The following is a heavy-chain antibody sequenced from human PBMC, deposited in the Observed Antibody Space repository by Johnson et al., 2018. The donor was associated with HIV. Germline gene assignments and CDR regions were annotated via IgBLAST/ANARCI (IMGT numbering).Heavy chain of an antibody. J-gene: IGHJ3*02. Sequence: QVQLVESGGGLVKPGGSLRLSCAASGFTFSDYYMSWIRQAPGKGLEWVSYISSSGSTIYYADSVKGRFTMSRDNAKNSLYLQMNSLRAEDTAVYYCSRHSPRGYSGYDAFDIWGQGTMVTVSS. CDR1: GFTFSDYY. V-gene: IGHV3-11*01. D-gene: IGHD5-12*01. CDR3: SRHSPRGYSGYDAFDI. CDR2: ISSSGSTI.